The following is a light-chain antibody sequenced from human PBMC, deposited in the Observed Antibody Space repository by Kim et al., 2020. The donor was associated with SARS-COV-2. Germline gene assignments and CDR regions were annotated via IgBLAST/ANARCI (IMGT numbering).Light chain of an antibody. J-gene: IGLJ3*02. CDR3: QVWDSSTGV. Sequence: SVALGRTARITCGGNNIGTKNVHWFQQKPGQAPVLVIFRDTNRPSGIPERFSGSNSGNTATLTISRAQPGDEADYYCQVWDSSTGVFGGGTQLTVL. V-gene: IGLV3-9*01. CDR2: RDT. CDR1: NIGTKN.